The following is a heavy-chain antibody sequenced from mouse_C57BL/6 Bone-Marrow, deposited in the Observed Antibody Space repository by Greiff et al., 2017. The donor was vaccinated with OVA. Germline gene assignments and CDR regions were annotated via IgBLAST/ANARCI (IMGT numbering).Heavy chain of an antibody. V-gene: IGHV1-81*01. CDR1: GYTFTSYG. CDR3: ARRGVVAPFDY. D-gene: IGHD1-1*01. CDR2: IYPRSGNT. Sequence: VMLVESGAELARPGASVKLSCKASGYTFTSYGISWVKQRTGQGLEWIGEIYPRSGNTYYNEKFKGKATLTADKSSSTAYMELRSLTSEDSAVYFCARRGVVAPFDYWGQGTTLTVSS. J-gene: IGHJ2*01.